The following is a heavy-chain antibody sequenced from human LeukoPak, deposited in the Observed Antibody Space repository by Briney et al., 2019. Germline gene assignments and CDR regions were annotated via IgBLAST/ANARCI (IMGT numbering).Heavy chain of an antibody. CDR1: GYTFTSYD. D-gene: IGHD2-15*01. Sequence: ASVKVSCRASGYTFTSYDINWVRQATGQGLEWMGWMNPNSGNTGYAQKFQGRVTITRNTSISTAYMELSSLRSEDTAVYYCARTSSSFYWFDPWGQGTLVTVSS. CDR3: ARTSSSFYWFDP. V-gene: IGHV1-8*03. CDR2: MNPNSGNT. J-gene: IGHJ5*02.